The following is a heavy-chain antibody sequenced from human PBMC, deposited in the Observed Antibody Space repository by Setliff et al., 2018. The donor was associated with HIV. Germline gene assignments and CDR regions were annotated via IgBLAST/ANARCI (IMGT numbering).Heavy chain of an antibody. D-gene: IGHD6-19*01. CDR2: ISTYSGMT. CDR3: ARGSAPNIVVAASLDI. V-gene: IGHV1-18*01. J-gene: IGHJ4*01. Sequence: GAAVKVSCKASGYNFITFGINGVRPAPGQGLEWMGRISTYSGMTDYAEKFQGRLTMTMDTSTRTVFMELRSLTLDDTSVYYCARGSAPNIVVAASLDIWGQGTLVTISS. CDR1: GYNFITFG.